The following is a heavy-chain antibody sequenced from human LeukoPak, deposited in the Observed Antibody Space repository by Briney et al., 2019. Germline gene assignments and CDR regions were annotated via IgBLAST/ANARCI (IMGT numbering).Heavy chain of an antibody. CDR1: GYTFTSYY. D-gene: IGHD5-18*01. J-gene: IGHJ1*01. CDR2: INPSDGST. V-gene: IGHV1-46*01. Sequence: GASVKVSCKASGYTFTSYYMHWVRQAPGQGLEWMGIINPSDGSTSYAQKFQGRGPMTRGTSTSTVYMELSSLRSEDTAVYYCARGGFGYSYGEGDFVFEYFQHWGQGTLVTVSS. CDR3: ARGGFGYSYGEGDFVFEYFQH.